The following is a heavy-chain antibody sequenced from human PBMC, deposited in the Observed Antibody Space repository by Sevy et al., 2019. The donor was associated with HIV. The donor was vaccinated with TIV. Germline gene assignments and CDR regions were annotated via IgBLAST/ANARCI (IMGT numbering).Heavy chain of an antibody. Sequence: ASVKVSCKAFGGNFRNYVISWVRQAPGQGLEWMGGIIPTSGTANYAQKFQGRVTIIADESTSTAYMELSSLRSEDTAVYYCARLYPCGGACYYFDSWGQGTLVTVSS. CDR1: GGNFRNYV. CDR3: ARLYPCGGACYYFDS. CDR2: IIPTSGTA. D-gene: IGHD2-21*02. V-gene: IGHV1-69*13. J-gene: IGHJ4*02.